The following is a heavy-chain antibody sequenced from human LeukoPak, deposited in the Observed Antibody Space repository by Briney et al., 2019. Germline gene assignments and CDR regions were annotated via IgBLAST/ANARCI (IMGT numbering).Heavy chain of an antibody. D-gene: IGHD3-10*01. J-gene: IGHJ3*02. CDR1: GFTFSSYS. Sequence: PGGSLRLSCEGSGFTFSSYSMNWVRQAPGKGLEWLSSISTTSNSIYYADSVKGRFTISRDNAKDSLFLHINSLSDDDTAVYYCATLWFGESFSAFDIWGQGTMVTVSS. CDR2: ISTTSNSI. V-gene: IGHV3-48*02. CDR3: ATLWFGESFSAFDI.